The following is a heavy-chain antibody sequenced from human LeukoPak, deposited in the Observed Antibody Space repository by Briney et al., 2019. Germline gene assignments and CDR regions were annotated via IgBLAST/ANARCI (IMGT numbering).Heavy chain of an antibody. Sequence: GGSLRLSCAASGFTFSSYWMHWVRHAPGKGLVWVSRINSDGSSTSYADSVKGRFTISRDNAKNTLYLQMNSLRAEDTAVYYCAKDGHSSGWYSYMDVWGKGTTVTVSS. CDR3: AKDGHSSGWYSYMDV. CDR2: INSDGSST. V-gene: IGHV3-74*01. D-gene: IGHD6-19*01. J-gene: IGHJ6*03. CDR1: GFTFSSYW.